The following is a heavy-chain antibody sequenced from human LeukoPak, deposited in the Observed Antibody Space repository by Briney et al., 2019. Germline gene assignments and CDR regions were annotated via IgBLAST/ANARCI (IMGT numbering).Heavy chain of an antibody. CDR3: ARGQQGYYYDSSGYPASFDY. Sequence: SETLSLTCAVSGGSFSESSWNWIRQTPGKGLEWIGEITHSGSTKYNPSLKSRVTMSVDTSKNQFYLDLSSVTAADTAVYYCARGQQGYYYDSSGYPASFDYWGQGTLVTVSS. CDR2: ITHSGST. V-gene: IGHV4-34*10. D-gene: IGHD3-22*01. J-gene: IGHJ4*02. CDR1: GGSFSESS.